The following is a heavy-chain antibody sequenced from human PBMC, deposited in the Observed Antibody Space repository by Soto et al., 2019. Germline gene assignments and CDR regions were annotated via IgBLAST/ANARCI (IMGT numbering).Heavy chain of an antibody. J-gene: IGHJ4*02. CDR1: GYTFTNFG. V-gene: IGHV1-18*01. CDR3: ASGGTPFDY. CDR2: ISAYNGNT. D-gene: IGHD2-15*01. Sequence: QVQLVQSGAEVKKPGASVKVSCKASGYTFTNFGISWVRQAPGQGLEWMGWISAYNGNTNYAQKFQCPVTMTTNPSTSTAYMELRSLRSDDTAAYYCASGGTPFDYWGQGTLVTVSS.